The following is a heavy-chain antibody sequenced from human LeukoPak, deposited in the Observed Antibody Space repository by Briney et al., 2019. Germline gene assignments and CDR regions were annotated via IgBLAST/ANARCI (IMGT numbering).Heavy chain of an antibody. V-gene: IGHV1-2*02. J-gene: IGHJ4*02. CDR3: ARQVRDGILDY. CDR2: INPNSGGT. Sequence: ASVKVSCKASGYTFTGYYIHWVRQAPGQGLEWMGWINPNSGGTNYAQKFQGRVTMTTDTSTSTAYMELRSLRSDDTAVYYCARQVRDGILDYWGQGTLVTVSS. D-gene: IGHD1-14*01. CDR1: GYTFTGYY.